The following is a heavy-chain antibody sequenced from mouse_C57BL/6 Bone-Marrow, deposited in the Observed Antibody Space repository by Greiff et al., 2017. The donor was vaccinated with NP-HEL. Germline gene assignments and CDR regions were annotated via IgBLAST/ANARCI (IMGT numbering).Heavy chain of an antibody. D-gene: IGHD1-1*01. V-gene: IGHV5-17*01. CDR2: ISSGSSTI. Sequence: EVQRVESGGGLVKPGGSLKLSCAASGFTFSDYGMHWVRQAPEKGLEWVAYISSGSSTIYYADTVKGRFTISRDNAKNTLLLQMTSLRSEDTAMYYCARRDYYGSSSYAMDYWGQGTSVTVSS. CDR1: GFTFSDYG. J-gene: IGHJ4*01. CDR3: ARRDYYGSSSYAMDY.